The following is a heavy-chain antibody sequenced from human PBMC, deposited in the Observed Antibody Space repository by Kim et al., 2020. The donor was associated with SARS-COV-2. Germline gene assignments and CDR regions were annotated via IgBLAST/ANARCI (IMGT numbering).Heavy chain of an antibody. J-gene: IGHJ6*02. Sequence: ASVKVSCKASGYTFTSYAMNWVRQAPGQGLEWMGWINTNTGNPTYAQGFTGRFVFSLDTSVSTAYLQISSLKAEDTAVYYCARVRFSSSWYPGYYYYYGMDVWGQGTTVTVSS. CDR3: ARVRFSSSWYPGYYYYYGMDV. CDR2: INTNTGNP. V-gene: IGHV7-4-1*02. CDR1: GYTFTSYA. D-gene: IGHD6-13*01.